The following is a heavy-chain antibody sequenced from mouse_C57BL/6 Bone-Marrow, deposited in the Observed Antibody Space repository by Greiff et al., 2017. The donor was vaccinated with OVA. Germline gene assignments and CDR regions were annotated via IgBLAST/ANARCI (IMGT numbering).Heavy chain of an antibody. D-gene: IGHD1-1*01. V-gene: IGHV1-61*01. CDR3: ARGTTVPRYWYFDV. CDR2: IYPSDSET. Sequence: QVQLQQSGAELVRPGSSVKLSCKASGYTFTSYWMDWVKQRPGQGLEWIGNIYPSDSETHYNQKFKDKATLTVDKSSSTAYMQLSSLTSEDSAVYYCARGTTVPRYWYFDVWGTGTTVTVSS. CDR1: GYTFTSYW. J-gene: IGHJ1*03.